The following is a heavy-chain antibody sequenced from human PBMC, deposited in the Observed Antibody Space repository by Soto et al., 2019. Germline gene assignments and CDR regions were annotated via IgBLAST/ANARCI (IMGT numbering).Heavy chain of an antibody. J-gene: IGHJ3*02. D-gene: IGHD6-19*01. CDR2: IIPIFGTA. CDR1: GGTFSSYA. CDR3: ARDGVSSGGLPSHDAVDI. V-gene: IGHV1-69*01. Sequence: QVQLVQSGAEVKKPGSSVKVSCKASGGTFSSYAISWVRQAPGQGLEWMGGIIPIFGTANYAQKFQGRVTITADESTSTAYMELSSLRSEDTAVYYCARDGVSSGGLPSHDAVDIWGQGTMVTVSS.